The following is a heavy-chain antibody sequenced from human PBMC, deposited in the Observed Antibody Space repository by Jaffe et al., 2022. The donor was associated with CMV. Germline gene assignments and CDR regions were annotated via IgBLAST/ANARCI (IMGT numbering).Heavy chain of an antibody. V-gene: IGHV3-9*01. J-gene: IGHJ4*02. Sequence: EVQLVESGGGLVQPGRSLRLSCAASGFTFDDYAMHWVRQAPGKGLEWVSGISWNSGSIGYADSVKGRFTISRDNAKNSLYLQMNSLRAEDTALYYCARAVGTMIVDDREVHFDYWGQGTLVTVSS. CDR2: ISWNSGSI. D-gene: IGHD3-22*01. CDR3: ARAVGTMIVDDREVHFDY. CDR1: GFTFDDYA.